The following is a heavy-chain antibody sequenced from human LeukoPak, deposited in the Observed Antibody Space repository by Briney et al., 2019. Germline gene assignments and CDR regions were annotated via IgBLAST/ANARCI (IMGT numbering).Heavy chain of an antibody. D-gene: IGHD6-13*01. CDR2: IYYSGST. V-gene: IGHV4-59*01. CDR1: GGSISSYY. J-gene: IGHJ4*02. CDR3: ARDSAGTGGFDY. Sequence: TETLSLTCTVSGGSISSYYWGWIRQPPGKGLEWIGYIYYSGSTNYNPSLKSRVTISVDTSKNQFSLKLSSVTAADTAVYYCARDSAGTGGFDYWGQGTLVTVSS.